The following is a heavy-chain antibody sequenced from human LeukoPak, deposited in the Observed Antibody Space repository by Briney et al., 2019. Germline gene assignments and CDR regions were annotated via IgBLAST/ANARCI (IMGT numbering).Heavy chain of an antibody. D-gene: IGHD3-10*01. V-gene: IGHV1-2*02. CDR3: ARNIWFGESADAFDI. J-gene: IGHJ3*02. Sequence: ASVKVSCKASGYTFTGYYMHWVRQAPGQGLEWMGWINPNSGATSYAQKYQGRVTMTRDTSISTAYMELSRLTSDDTAVYYCARNIWFGESADAFDIWGQGTMVTVSS. CDR2: INPNSGAT. CDR1: GYTFTGYY.